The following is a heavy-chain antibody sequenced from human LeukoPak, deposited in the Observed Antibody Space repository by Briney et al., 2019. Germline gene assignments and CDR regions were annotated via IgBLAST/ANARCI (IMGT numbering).Heavy chain of an antibody. CDR1: GFTFSSYG. CDR3: AIEGVSKWDY. D-gene: IGHD2-8*01. V-gene: IGHV3-30*02. Sequence: PGGSLRLSCAASGFTFSSYGMHWVRQAPGKGLEWVAFIRYDGSNKYYADSVKGRFTISRDNSKNTLYLQMNSLRAEDTAEYYCAIEGVSKWDYWGQGTLVTVSS. CDR2: IRYDGSNK. J-gene: IGHJ4*02.